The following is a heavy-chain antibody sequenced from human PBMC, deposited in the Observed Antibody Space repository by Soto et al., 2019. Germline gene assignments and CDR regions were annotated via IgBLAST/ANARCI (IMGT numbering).Heavy chain of an antibody. CDR2: TYYRSKWYN. D-gene: IGHD6-13*01. J-gene: IGHJ6*03. CDR1: GDSVSSNSAA. CDR3: ARQVRYSSSWYSSFYMDV. V-gene: IGHV6-1*01. Sequence: SQTLSLTCAISGDSVSSNSAAWNWIRQSPSRGLEWLGRTYYRSKWYNDYAVSVKSRITINPDTSKNQFSLQLNSVTPEDTAVYYCARQVRYSSSWYSSFYMDVWGKGTTVTVSS.